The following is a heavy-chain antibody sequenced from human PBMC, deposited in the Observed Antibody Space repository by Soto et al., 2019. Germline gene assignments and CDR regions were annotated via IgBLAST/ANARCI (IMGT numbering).Heavy chain of an antibody. D-gene: IGHD5-12*01. V-gene: IGHV3-48*01. J-gene: IGHJ6*02. CDR3: ARAPIEMATTGSGMDV. Sequence: GGSLRLSCAASGFTFNWFTMNWVRQAPGKGLEWVSYISSSGSTIYYADSVNGRFTISRDNGKNSLYLQMNSLRAEDTAVYYCARAPIEMATTGSGMDVWGQGTTVTVSS. CDR2: ISSSGSTI. CDR1: GFTFNWFT.